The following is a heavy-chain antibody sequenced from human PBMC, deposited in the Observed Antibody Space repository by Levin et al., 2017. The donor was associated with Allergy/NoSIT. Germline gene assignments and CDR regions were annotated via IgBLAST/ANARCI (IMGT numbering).Heavy chain of an antibody. CDR2: IYHSGST. J-gene: IGHJ4*02. CDR1: GGSISSSNW. V-gene: IGHV4-4*02. Sequence: SETLSLTCAVSGGSISSSNWWSWVRQPPGKGLEWIGEIYHSGSTNYNPSLKSRVTISVDKSKNQFSLKLSSVTAADTAVYYCASNIYGDQDHGYFDYWGQGTLVTVSS. CDR3: ASNIYGDQDHGYFDY. D-gene: IGHD4-17*01.